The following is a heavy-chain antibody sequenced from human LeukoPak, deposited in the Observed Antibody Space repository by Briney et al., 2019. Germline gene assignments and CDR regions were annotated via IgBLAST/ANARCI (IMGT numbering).Heavy chain of an antibody. CDR3: ARGGAWESYDYFLFDY. Sequence: GGSLRLSCAASGFTFSSYAMHWVRQAPGKGLEWVAVISYDRSNKYYADSVKGRFTISRDNSKNTLYLQMNSLRAEDTAVYYCARGGAWESYDYFLFDYWGQGTLVTVSS. V-gene: IGHV3-30*04. J-gene: IGHJ4*02. D-gene: IGHD2/OR15-2a*01. CDR2: ISYDRSNK. CDR1: GFTFSSYA.